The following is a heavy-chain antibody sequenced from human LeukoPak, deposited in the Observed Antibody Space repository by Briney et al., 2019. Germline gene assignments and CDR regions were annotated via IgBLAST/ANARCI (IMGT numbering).Heavy chain of an antibody. D-gene: IGHD1-7*01. V-gene: IGHV4-59*01. CDR2: IYYSGST. CDR3: ARGFGGNWNYVTYYGMDV. Sequence: PSETLSLTCTVSGGSISSYYWSWIRQPPGKGLEWIGYIYYSGSTNYNPSLKSRVTISVDTSKNQFSLKLSSVTAADTAVYYCARGFGGNWNYVTYYGMDVWGQGTTVTVSS. CDR1: GGSISSYY. J-gene: IGHJ6*02.